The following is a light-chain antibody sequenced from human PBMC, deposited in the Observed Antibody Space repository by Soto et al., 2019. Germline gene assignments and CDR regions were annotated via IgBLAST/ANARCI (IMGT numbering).Light chain of an antibody. J-gene: IGKJ1*01. V-gene: IGKV3-15*01. CDR2: GGS. CDR1: QSVSRN. Sequence: EIVMTQSPDTLSVSPGEGGTLSCRASQSVSRNVAWYQQKPGQAPRLLIYGGSTRVTGIPARFSGSGSGTEFTLTISSLQSEDFAVYYCQQYNNWPPARTFGQGTKVEIK. CDR3: QQYNNWPPART.